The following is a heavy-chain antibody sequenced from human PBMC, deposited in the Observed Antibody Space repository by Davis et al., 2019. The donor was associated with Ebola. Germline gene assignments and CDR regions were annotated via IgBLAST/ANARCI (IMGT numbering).Heavy chain of an antibody. D-gene: IGHD2-15*01. V-gene: IGHV4-34*01. CDR1: GGSFSGYY. Sequence: SETLSLTCAVYGGSFSGYYWSWIRQPPGKGLEWIGEINHSGSTNYNPSLKSRVTISVDTSKNQFSLKLSSVTAADTAVYYCHYDCSGGSCLQGFDYWGQGTLVTVSS. J-gene: IGHJ4*02. CDR3: HYDCSGGSCLQGFDY. CDR2: INHSGST.